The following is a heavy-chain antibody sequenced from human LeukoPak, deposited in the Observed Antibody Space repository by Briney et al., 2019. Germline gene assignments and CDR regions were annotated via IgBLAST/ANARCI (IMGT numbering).Heavy chain of an antibody. D-gene: IGHD1-26*01. Sequence: GASVKVSCKASGGTFSSYAISWVRQAPGQGLEWMGGIIPIFGTANYAQKFQGRVTMTRNTSISTAYMELSSLRSEDTAVYYCARGWSGSYFVSYYYYYMDVWGKGTTVTVSS. V-gene: IGHV1-69*05. CDR2: IIPIFGTA. CDR1: GGTFSSYA. CDR3: ARGWSGSYFVSYYYYYMDV. J-gene: IGHJ6*03.